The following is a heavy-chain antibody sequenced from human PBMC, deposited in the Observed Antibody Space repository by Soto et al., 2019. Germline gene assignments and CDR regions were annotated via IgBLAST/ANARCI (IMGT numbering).Heavy chain of an antibody. D-gene: IGHD4-17*01. CDR3: AREPTLYGDHRYFDL. V-gene: IGHV4-30-4*01. CDR2: IYYSGST. CDR1: GGSISSGDYY. Sequence: QVQLQESGPGLVKPSQTLSLTCTVSGGSISSGDYYWSWIRQPPGKGLGWIGYIYYSGSTYYNPSLKSRVTISVDTSKNQFSRKLSSVTAADTAVYYCAREPTLYGDHRYFDLWGRGTLVTVSS. J-gene: IGHJ2*01.